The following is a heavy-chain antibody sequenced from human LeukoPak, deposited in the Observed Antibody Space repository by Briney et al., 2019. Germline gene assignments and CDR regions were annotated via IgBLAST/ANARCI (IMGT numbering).Heavy chain of an antibody. CDR1: GYTFTGYY. J-gene: IGHJ6*03. CDR3: ARDPRGSSSWNYYYYMDV. D-gene: IGHD6-13*01. V-gene: IGHV1-2*02. Sequence: ASVKVSCTASGYTFTGYYMHWVRQAPGQGLEWMGWINPNSGGTNYAQKFQGRVTMTRDTSISTAYMELSRLRSDDTAVYYCARDPRGSSSWNYYYYMDVWGKGTTVTVSS. CDR2: INPNSGGT.